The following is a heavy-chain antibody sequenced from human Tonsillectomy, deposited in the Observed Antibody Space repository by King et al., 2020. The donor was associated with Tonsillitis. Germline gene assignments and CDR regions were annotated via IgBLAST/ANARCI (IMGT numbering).Heavy chain of an antibody. Sequence: ELQLVESGGGLVQPGGSLRLSCAASGFTFGNYWMNWGRQAPGKGLEWVANIKQDGSEKYYVDSVKGRFTISRDTAKNSLYLQMNSLRAEDTAVYYCAREGCSGGSCYLGGLDYWGQGSLVTVSS. CDR2: IKQDGSEK. CDR3: AREGCSGGSCYLGGLDY. CDR1: GFTFGNYW. V-gene: IGHV3-7*01. J-gene: IGHJ4*02. D-gene: IGHD2-15*01.